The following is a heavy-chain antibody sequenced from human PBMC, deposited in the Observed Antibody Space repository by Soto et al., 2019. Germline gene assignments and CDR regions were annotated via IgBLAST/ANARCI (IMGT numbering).Heavy chain of an antibody. Sequence: EVQLLESGGGLVQPEGSLRLSCAPSGFTFSSYAMSWVRQAPGKGLEWVSAISGSGGSTYYADSVKGRFTISRDNSKNTLYLQMNSLRAEDTAVYYCAKGESYYYYDMDVWGQGTTVTVSS. CDR1: GFTFSSYA. CDR2: ISGSGGST. CDR3: AKGESYYYYDMDV. J-gene: IGHJ6*02. V-gene: IGHV3-23*01.